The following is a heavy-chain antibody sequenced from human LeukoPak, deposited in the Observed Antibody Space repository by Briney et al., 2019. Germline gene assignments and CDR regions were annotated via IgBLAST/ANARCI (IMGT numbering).Heavy chain of an antibody. CDR1: GYTFTGYY. Sequence: ASVKVSCKASGYTFTGYYMHWVRQAPGQGFEWMGWINPNSGGTNYAQKFQGRVTMTRDTSISTAYMELSRLRSDDTAVYYCARDRLRVAEGFDYWGQGTLVTVSS. CDR2: INPNSGGT. V-gene: IGHV1-2*02. D-gene: IGHD5-12*01. CDR3: ARDRLRVAEGFDY. J-gene: IGHJ4*02.